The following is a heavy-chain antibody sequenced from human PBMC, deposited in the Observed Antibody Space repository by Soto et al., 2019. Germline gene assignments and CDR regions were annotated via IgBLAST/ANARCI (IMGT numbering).Heavy chain of an antibody. D-gene: IGHD6-6*01. CDR2: ISADGSNR. CDR3: ATKLVSSHNSDY. CDR1: GFAFSTYG. Sequence: QVQLVESGGGVVQPGTSLRLSCAASGFAFSTYGLHWVRQAPGKGLEWLTIISADGSNRFYADSVKGRFTISRDNSKNTLYLQMNSLRPEDTAVYYCATKLVSSHNSDYWGQGTLVSVSS. V-gene: IGHV3-30*03. J-gene: IGHJ4*02.